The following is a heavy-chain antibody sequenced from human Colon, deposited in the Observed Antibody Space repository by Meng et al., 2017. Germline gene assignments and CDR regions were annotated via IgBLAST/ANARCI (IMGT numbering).Heavy chain of an antibody. J-gene: IGHJ4*02. D-gene: IGHD6-19*01. CDR2: IYHSGST. Sequence: QVQLAGAGPGLVKPSGTLSLTCAVSGGSISSSNWWSWVRQPPGKGLEWIGEIYHSGSTNYNPSLKSRVTISVDKSKNQFSLKLSSVTAADTAVYYCASFPPPGKQWLVTDYWGQGTLVTVSS. CDR3: ASFPPPGKQWLVTDY. CDR1: GGSISSSNW. V-gene: IGHV4-4*02.